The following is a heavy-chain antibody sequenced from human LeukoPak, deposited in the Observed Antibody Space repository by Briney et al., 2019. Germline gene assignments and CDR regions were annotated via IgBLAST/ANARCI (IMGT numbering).Heavy chain of an antibody. Sequence: VASVKVSCKASGGTFSSYAISWVRQAPGQGLEWMGRIIPILGIANYAQKFQGRVTITADKSTSTAYMELSSLRSEDTAVYYCARVGRTYYDFWSGYYWFDPWGQGTLVTVSS. CDR1: GGTFSSYA. CDR2: IIPILGIA. D-gene: IGHD3-3*01. J-gene: IGHJ5*02. CDR3: ARVGRTYYDFWSGYYWFDP. V-gene: IGHV1-69*04.